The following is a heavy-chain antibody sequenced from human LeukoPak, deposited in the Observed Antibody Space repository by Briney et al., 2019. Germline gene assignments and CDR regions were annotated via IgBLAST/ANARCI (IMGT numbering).Heavy chain of an antibody. CDR2: IYYSGST. V-gene: IGHV4-59*12. CDR1: GGSISNYY. Sequence: PSETLSLACTVSGGSISNYYWTWIRQPPGKGLEWIGYIYYSGSTNYNPSLKSRVTISVDTSKNQFSLKLSSVTAADTAVYYCARGGSGWYSPLDYWGQGTLVTVSS. CDR3: ARGGSGWYSPLDY. D-gene: IGHD6-19*01. J-gene: IGHJ4*02.